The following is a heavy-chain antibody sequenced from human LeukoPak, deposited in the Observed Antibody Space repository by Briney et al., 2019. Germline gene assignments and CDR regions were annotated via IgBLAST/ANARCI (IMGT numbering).Heavy chain of an antibody. CDR1: GFTFSSYA. J-gene: IGHJ4*02. CDR2: IFGSGIST. V-gene: IGHV3-23*01. CDR3: AKTTTRYSSGRYPGWPVDY. Sequence: GGSLRLSCAASGFTFSSYAMYWVRQAPGKGLEWVSVIFGSGISTHYADSVKGRFTISRDNSKNTVYLQMNSLRAEDTALYYCAKTTTRYSSGRYPGWPVDYWGQGTLVTVSS. D-gene: IGHD6-19*01.